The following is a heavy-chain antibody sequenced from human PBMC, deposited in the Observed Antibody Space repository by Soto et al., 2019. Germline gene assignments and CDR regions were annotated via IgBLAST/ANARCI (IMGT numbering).Heavy chain of an antibody. Sequence: HLQLQESGSGLVRPSQTLSLTCAVSGDSISSGAYSWNWIRQPPGKGLEWIGHTYHTGRTYFNPSLKSRVNISVDMTRNQFSLRLTSVTAADTAVYYCARGVITTAPVGGGDWFDPWGQGTLVTVSS. V-gene: IGHV4-30-2*01. J-gene: IGHJ5*02. CDR3: ARGVITTAPVGGGDWFDP. D-gene: IGHD1-1*01. CDR1: GDSISSGAYS. CDR2: TYHTGRT.